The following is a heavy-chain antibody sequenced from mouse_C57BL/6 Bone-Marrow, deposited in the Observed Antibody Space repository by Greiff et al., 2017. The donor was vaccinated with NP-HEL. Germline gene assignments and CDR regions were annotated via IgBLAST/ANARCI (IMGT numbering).Heavy chain of an antibody. J-gene: IGHJ3*01. CDR2: ISNLAYSI. Sequence: EVKVVESGGGLVQPGGSLKLSCAASGFTFSDYGMAWVRQAPRKGPEWVAFISNLAYSIYYADTVTGRFTISRENAKNTLYLEMSSLRSEDTAMYYCARHENYGSSYWFAYWGQGTLVTVSA. CDR3: ARHENYGSSYWFAY. CDR1: GFTFSDYG. D-gene: IGHD1-1*01. V-gene: IGHV5-15*01.